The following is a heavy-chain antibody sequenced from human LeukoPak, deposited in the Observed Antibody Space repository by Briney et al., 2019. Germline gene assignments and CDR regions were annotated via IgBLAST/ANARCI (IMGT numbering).Heavy chain of an antibody. D-gene: IGHD3-10*01. CDR2: ISSSGSTI. J-gene: IGHJ4*02. CDR1: GFTFSDYY. Sequence: KSGGSLRLSCAASGFTFSDYYMSWIRQAPGKGLEWVSYISSSGSTIYYADSVKGRFTISRGNAKNSLYLQMNSLRAEDTAVYYCARDNGGSGSYYDAPLDYWGQGTLVTVSS. V-gene: IGHV3-11*01. CDR3: ARDNGGSGSYYDAPLDY.